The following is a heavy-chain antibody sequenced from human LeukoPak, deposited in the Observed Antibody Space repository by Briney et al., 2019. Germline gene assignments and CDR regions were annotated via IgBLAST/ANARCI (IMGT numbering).Heavy chain of an antibody. CDR3: ARGRSGEYSYGYHPDYFDY. D-gene: IGHD5-18*01. V-gene: IGHV4-30-4*01. J-gene: IGHJ4*02. CDR2: IYYSGST. CDR1: GGSISSGDYY. Sequence: SQTLSLTCTVSGGSISSGDYYWSWIRQPPGKGLEWIGYIYYSGSTYYNPSLKSRVTISVDTSKNQFSLKLSSVTAADTAVYYCARGRSGEYSYGYHPDYFDYWGQGTLVTVSS.